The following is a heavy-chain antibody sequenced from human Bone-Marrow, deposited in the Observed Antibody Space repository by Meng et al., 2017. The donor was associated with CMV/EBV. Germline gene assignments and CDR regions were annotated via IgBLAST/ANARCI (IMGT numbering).Heavy chain of an antibody. D-gene: IGHD3-3*01. Sequence: SETLSLTCTVSGGSITTFYWNWIRQPPRKGLEWIGNVYYTGSTNYNPSLKSRVTISVDMSKNQFTLKLSSVTAADTAVYYCAKIFPSDYYKYAMDVWGQGTTVAVSS. CDR1: GGSITTFY. CDR3: AKIFPSDYYKYAMDV. V-gene: IGHV4-59*12. CDR2: VYYTGST. J-gene: IGHJ6*02.